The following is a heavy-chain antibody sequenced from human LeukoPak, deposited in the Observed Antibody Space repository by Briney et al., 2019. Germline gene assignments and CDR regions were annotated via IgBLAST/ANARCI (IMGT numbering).Heavy chain of an antibody. CDR1: GFTFSSYA. D-gene: IGHD4-23*01. CDR2: ISSNGGST. J-gene: IGHJ4*02. V-gene: IGHV3-64*01. CDR3: AKDGGTTVVTLFDY. Sequence: GGSLRLSCAASGFTFSSYAMHWVRQAPGKGLEYVSAISSNGGSTYYANSVKGRFTISRDNSKNTLYLQMNSLRAEDTAVYYCAKDGGTTVVTLFDYWGQGTLVTVSS.